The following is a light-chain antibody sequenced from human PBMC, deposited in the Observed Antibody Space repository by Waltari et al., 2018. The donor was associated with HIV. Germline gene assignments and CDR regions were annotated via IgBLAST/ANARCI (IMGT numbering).Light chain of an antibody. Sequence: QSALTQPASVSGSPGQSITISCTGTSSDVGVYNYVSWYQQHPGKAPKLMIYEVSNRPSGVSNRFSGSKSGNTASLTISGLQAEDEADYYCSSYAGSNSWVFGGGTKLTVL. J-gene: IGLJ3*02. CDR1: SSDVGVYNY. CDR3: SSYAGSNSWV. V-gene: IGLV2-14*01. CDR2: EVS.